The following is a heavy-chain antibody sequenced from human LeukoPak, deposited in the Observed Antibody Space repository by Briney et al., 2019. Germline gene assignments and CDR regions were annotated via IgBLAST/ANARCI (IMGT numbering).Heavy chain of an antibody. CDR3: ARVSYDSSGYYAIFDY. D-gene: IGHD3-22*01. J-gene: IGHJ4*02. Sequence: ASVKVFCKASGYTFTSYDINWVRQATGQGVEWMGWMNPNSGNTGYAQKFQGRVTMTRNTSISTAYMELSSLRSEDTAVYYCARVSYDSSGYYAIFDYWGQGTLVTVSS. V-gene: IGHV1-8*01. CDR2: MNPNSGNT. CDR1: GYTFTSYD.